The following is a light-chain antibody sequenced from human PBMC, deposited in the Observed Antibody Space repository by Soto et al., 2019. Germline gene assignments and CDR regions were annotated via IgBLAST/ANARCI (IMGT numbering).Light chain of an antibody. CDR1: SSDCGGYNY. J-gene: IGLJ1*01. CDR2: EVS. Sequence: QSSLTQPRSVSGSPGQSGTISCTGTSSDCGGYNYVSWYQQYRGKVPKIMLYEVSKRPSGVPDRFAGSKSDNTPSLTISGLQDEDEAAYYSCSYAGSYTFVFGIGTKVTVL. V-gene: IGLV2-11*01. CDR3: CSYAGSYTFV.